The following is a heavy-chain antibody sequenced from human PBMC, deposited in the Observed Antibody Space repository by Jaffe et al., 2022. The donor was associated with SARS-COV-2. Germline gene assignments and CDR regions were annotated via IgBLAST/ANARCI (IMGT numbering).Heavy chain of an antibody. CDR3: AKDTRGYSYGSFDY. Sequence: QVQLVESGGGVVQPGRSLRLSCAASGFTFSSYGMHWVRQAPGKGLEWVAVISYDGSNKYYADSVKGRFTISRDNSKNTLYLQMNSLRAEDTAVYYCAKDTRGYSYGSFDYWGQGTLVTVSS. D-gene: IGHD5-18*01. CDR1: GFTFSSYG. V-gene: IGHV3-30*18. J-gene: IGHJ4*02. CDR2: ISYDGSNK.